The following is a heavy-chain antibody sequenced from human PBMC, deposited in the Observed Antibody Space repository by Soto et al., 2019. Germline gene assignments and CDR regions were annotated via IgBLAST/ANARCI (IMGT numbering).Heavy chain of an antibody. J-gene: IGHJ6*02. Sequence: ASVKVSCKASGYTFTSYGISWVRQAPGQGLEWMGWISAYNGNTNYAQKLQGRVTMTTDTSTSTAYMELRSLRSDDTAVYYCARHSFLEWLLNVDLNYYYYGMDVWGQGTTVTVSS. CDR3: ARHSFLEWLLNVDLNYYYYGMDV. CDR2: ISAYNGNT. CDR1: GYTFTSYG. D-gene: IGHD3-3*01. V-gene: IGHV1-18*01.